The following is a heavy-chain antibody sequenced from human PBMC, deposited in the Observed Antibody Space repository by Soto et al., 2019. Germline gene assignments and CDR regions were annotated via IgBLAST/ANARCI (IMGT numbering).Heavy chain of an antibody. CDR3: AKDKGVKYFDY. V-gene: IGHV3-30*18. J-gene: IGHJ4*02. CDR2: ISYDGSRT. Sequence: QVQLVESGGGVVQPGRSLRLSCVASGISFSRSGMHWVRQAPGKGLEWVAVISYDGSRTYYPDSVKGRFTISRDDSKNTVYLQMNTLRTDDTGVYYCAKDKGVKYFDYWGQGTLVTVSS. D-gene: IGHD3-16*01. CDR1: GISFSRSG.